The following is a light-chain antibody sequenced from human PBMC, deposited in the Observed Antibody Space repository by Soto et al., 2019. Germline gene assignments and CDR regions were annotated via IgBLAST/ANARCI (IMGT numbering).Light chain of an antibody. V-gene: IGKV1-5*03. CDR2: KAS. CDR1: QTISSS. Sequence: DIQMTQFPPTLSASIGDRVTITCRASQTISSSLAWYQQKPGKAPKLLIYKASTLETGVPSRFSGSGSGTKFPLPISSLQPEDFATYYCQQYDSYSPYTFGQGTRLEIK. J-gene: IGKJ2*01. CDR3: QQYDSYSPYT.